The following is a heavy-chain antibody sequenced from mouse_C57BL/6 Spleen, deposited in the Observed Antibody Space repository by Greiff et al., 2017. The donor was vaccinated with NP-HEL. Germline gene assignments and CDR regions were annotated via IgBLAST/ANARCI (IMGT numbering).Heavy chain of an antibody. V-gene: IGHV1-26*01. CDR2: INPNNGGT. J-gene: IGHJ4*01. CDR3: ARYGTLYYAMDY. Sequence: EVQLQQSGPELVKPGASVKISCKASGYTFTDYYMNWVKQSHGKSLEWIGDINPNNGGTSYNQKFKGKATLTVDKASSTAYMELRSLTSEDSAVYYCARYGTLYYAMDYWGHGTSVTVSS. CDR1: GYTFTDYY. D-gene: IGHD2-1*01.